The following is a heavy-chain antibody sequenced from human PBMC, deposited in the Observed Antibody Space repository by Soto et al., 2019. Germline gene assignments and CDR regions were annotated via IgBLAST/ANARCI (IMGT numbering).Heavy chain of an antibody. CDR3: ARDRRGYSSSFTGFDY. V-gene: IGHV3-30-3*01. J-gene: IGHJ4*02. CDR1: GFTFSSYA. CDR2: ISYDGSNK. D-gene: IGHD6-6*01. Sequence: PGGSLRLSCAASGFTFSSYAMHWVRQAPGKGLEWVAVISYDGSNKYYADSVKGRFTISRDNSKNTLYLQMNSLRAEDTAVYYRARDRRGYSSSFTGFDYWGQGTLVTVSS.